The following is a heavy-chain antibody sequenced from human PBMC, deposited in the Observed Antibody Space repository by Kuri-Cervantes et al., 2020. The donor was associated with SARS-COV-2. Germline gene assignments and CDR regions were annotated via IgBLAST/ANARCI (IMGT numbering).Heavy chain of an antibody. CDR1: GGSFSGYY. D-gene: IGHD2-15*01. CDR2: INHSGST. J-gene: IGHJ5*02. V-gene: IGHV4-34*01. Sequence: GSLRLSCAVYGGSFSGYYWSWIRQPPGKGLEWMGEINHSGSTNYNPSLKSRVTISVDTSKNQFSLKLSSVTAADTAVYYCAGTRDIVVVVAANNWFDPWGQGTLVTVSS. CDR3: AGTRDIVVVVAANNWFDP.